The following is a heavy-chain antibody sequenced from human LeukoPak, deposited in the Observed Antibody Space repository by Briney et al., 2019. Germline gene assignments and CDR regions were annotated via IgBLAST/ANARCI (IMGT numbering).Heavy chain of an antibody. CDR2: INPNSGGT. V-gene: IGHV1-2*02. J-gene: IGHJ4*02. CDR3: ARGGEGSGWYGGYYFDY. D-gene: IGHD6-19*01. CDR1: GYTFTGYY. Sequence: ASVKASCKASGYTFTGYYMHWVRQAPGQGLEWMGWINPNSGGTNYAQKFQGRVTMTRDTSISTAYMELSRLRSDDTAVYYCARGGEGSGWYGGYYFDYWGQGTLVTVSS.